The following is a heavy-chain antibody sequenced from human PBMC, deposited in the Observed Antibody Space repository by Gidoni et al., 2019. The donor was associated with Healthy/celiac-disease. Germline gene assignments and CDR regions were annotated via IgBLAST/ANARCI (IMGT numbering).Heavy chain of an antibody. D-gene: IGHD2-15*01. CDR2: MSGSGGST. V-gene: IGHV3-23*01. Sequence: EVQLLESGGGLVQPGGSLRLSCAPSGSTFCRYAMSWVRQAPGKGLEWGSAMSGSGGSTNYADSVKGRFTISRDNSKNKLYRQMNSLRAEDTAVYYCAKDRRGWGGGSCLLDYWGQGTLVTVSS. CDR3: AKDRRGWGGGSCLLDY. J-gene: IGHJ4*02. CDR1: GSTFCRYA.